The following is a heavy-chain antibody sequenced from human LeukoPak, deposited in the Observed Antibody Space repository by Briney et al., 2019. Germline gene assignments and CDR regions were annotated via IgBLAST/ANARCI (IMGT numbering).Heavy chain of an antibody. J-gene: IGHJ3*02. CDR2: IYHSGST. CDR1: GGSISSTNW. CDR3: ARVCVRGYDYSAFDI. V-gene: IGHV4-4*02. D-gene: IGHD5-12*01. Sequence: SETLSLTCAVSGGSISSTNWWSWVRQPPGKGLEWIGKIYHSGSTYYNPSLKSRVTISVDTSKNQFSLKLSSVTAADTAVYYCARVCVRGYDYSAFDIWGQGPMATVSS.